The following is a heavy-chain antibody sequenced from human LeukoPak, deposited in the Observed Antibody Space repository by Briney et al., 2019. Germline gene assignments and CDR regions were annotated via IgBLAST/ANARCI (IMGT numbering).Heavy chain of an antibody. CDR3: ARGNIAAAGIHY. CDR1: GFTFSNYW. J-gene: IGHJ4*02. Sequence: QPGGSLRLSCAASGFTFSNYWMHWVRQAPGEGLVWVSRINGDGSSSTYVDSVMGRFTISRDNAKNTLYLQMNTVRAEDTAVYYCARGNIAAAGIHYWGQGTLVIVSS. CDR2: INGDGSSS. D-gene: IGHD6-13*01. V-gene: IGHV3-74*01.